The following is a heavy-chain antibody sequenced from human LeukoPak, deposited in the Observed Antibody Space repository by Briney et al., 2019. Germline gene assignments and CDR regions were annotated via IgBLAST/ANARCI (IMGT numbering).Heavy chain of an antibody. Sequence: ASVKVSCKASGYTFTSYDINWVRQATGQGLEWMGWMNPNSGNTGYAQKFQGRVTITRNTSISTAYMELSSLRSEDTAVYYCARGPPRHVLRYFDWSPTPYYFDYWGQGTLVTVSS. CDR1: GYTFTSYD. CDR2: MNPNSGNT. V-gene: IGHV1-8*03. CDR3: ARGPPRHVLRYFDWSPTPYYFDY. D-gene: IGHD3-9*01. J-gene: IGHJ4*02.